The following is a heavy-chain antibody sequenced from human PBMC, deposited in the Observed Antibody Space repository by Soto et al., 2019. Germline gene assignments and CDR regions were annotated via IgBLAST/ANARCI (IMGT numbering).Heavy chain of an antibody. CDR2: INHSGST. J-gene: IGHJ6*02. CDR1: GGSFSGYY. V-gene: IGHV4-34*01. D-gene: IGHD1-1*01. Sequence: SETLSLTCAVYGGSFSGYYWSWIRQPPGKGLEWIGEINHSGSTNYNPSLKSRVTISVDTSKNQFSLKLSSVTAADTAVYYCASALSTTGTTYYYYGMDVWGQGTTVTVSS. CDR3: ASALSTTGTTYYYYGMDV.